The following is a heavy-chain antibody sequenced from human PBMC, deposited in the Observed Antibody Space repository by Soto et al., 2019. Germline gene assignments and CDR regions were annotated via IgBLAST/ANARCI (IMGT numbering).Heavy chain of an antibody. CDR2: ISGSGGST. Sequence: GGSLRLSCAASGFTFSSYAMSWVRQAPGKGLEWVSAISGSGGSTYYADSVKGRFTISRDNSKNTLYLQMNSLRAEDTAVYYCATYCGGDCYYHGYFDYWGQGTLGTVSS. CDR1: GFTFSSYA. D-gene: IGHD2-21*01. J-gene: IGHJ4*02. V-gene: IGHV3-23*01. CDR3: ATYCGGDCYYHGYFDY.